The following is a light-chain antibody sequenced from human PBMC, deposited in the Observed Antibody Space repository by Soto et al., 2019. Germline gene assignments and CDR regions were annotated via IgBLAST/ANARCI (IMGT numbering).Light chain of an antibody. J-gene: IGLJ1*01. CDR2: DVS. CDR3: SSYTSSFKLAV. Sequence: QSALTQPASVSGSPGQSITIFCTGTSSDVGGYNYVSWYQQHPGSAPKLMIYDVSSRPSGVSNRLSGSKSGNTASLTISGLQAEEGADYYCSSYTSSFKLAVFGSGTKLTVL. V-gene: IGLV2-14*03. CDR1: SSDVGGYNY.